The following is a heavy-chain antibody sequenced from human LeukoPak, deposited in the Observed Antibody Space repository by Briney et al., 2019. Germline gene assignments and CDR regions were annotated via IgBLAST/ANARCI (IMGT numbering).Heavy chain of an antibody. CDR2: INHSGST. J-gene: IGHJ4*02. Sequence: SETLSLTCAVYGGSFSGYYWSWIRQPPGKGLEWIGEINHSGSTNYNPSLKSRVTISVDTSKNQFSLKLSSVTAADTAVYYCARSSLGHAGGSYRSPVGYWGQGTLVAVSS. V-gene: IGHV4-34*01. D-gene: IGHD3-16*02. CDR3: ARSSLGHAGGSYRSPVGY. CDR1: GGSFSGYY.